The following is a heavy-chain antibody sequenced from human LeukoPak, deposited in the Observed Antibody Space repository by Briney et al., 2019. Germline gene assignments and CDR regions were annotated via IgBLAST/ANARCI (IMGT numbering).Heavy chain of an antibody. Sequence: GGSLRLSCAASGFTFSSYEMNWVRQAPGKGLEWVSYISSSGSTIYYADSVKGRFTISRDNAKNSLYLQMNSLRAEDTAVYYCARFGGNSEGYYFDYWGQGTLVTVSS. J-gene: IGHJ4*02. CDR3: ARFGGNSEGYYFDY. D-gene: IGHD4-23*01. CDR2: ISSSGSTI. CDR1: GFTFSSYE. V-gene: IGHV3-48*03.